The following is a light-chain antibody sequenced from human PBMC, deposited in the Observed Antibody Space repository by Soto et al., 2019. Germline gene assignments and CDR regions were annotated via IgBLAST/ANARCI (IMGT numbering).Light chain of an antibody. J-gene: IGKJ1*01. CDR3: QQYGASPTGT. V-gene: IGKV3-20*01. CDR2: GAS. Sequence: ENVLTQSPGTLSLSPGERATLSCRASQSVTSNHLAWYQQKPGQAPRLLIYGASTRATGIPDRFSGSGSGTDFTLTISRLEPEDFAVYYCQQYGASPTGTFGQGTRVESK. CDR1: QSVTSNH.